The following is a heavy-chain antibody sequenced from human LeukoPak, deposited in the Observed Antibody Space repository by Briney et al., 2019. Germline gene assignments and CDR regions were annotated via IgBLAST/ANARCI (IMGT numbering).Heavy chain of an antibody. CDR1: EFTFSSYW. Sequence: GGSLRLSCAASEFTFSSYWMGWFRQAPGKGLEWVANMNEDGSEKHYVDSVKGRFTISRDNAQNSLYLQMNSLRAEDTAVYYCARVPTYGSYDSSGYYPPHFDYWGQGTLVTVSS. D-gene: IGHD3-22*01. V-gene: IGHV3-7*01. J-gene: IGHJ4*02. CDR2: MNEDGSEK. CDR3: ARVPTYGSYDSSGYYPPHFDY.